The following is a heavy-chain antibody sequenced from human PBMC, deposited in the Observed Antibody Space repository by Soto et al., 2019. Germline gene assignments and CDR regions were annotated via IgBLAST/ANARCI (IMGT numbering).Heavy chain of an antibody. Sequence: EVQLVESGGGLIQPGGSLRLSCVASGFTVSSNYMSWVRQAPGKGLEWVSVIYSGGSTYYADSVKGRFTISRDNSKNTXXXXXXXXXXXXXXXXYXXXXXXXSGGGFDYWGQGTLVTVSS. V-gene: IGHV3-53*01. D-gene: IGHD2-15*01. CDR3: XXXXXXSGGGFDY. CDR2: IYSGGST. J-gene: IGHJ4*02. CDR1: GFTVSSNY.